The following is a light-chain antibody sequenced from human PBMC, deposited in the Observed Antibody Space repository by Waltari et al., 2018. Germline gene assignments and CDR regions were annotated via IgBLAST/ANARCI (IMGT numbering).Light chain of an antibody. J-gene: IGKJ1*01. Sequence: DIQMTQSPSSLSASVGDSVTITCQASQDIGTYLNWFHQRPGEAPNLLIYDTSNLHTGVPLRFAGSGSGTLFSLTISSLRPEDSGTYYCQQYDTLPRAFGQGTKVEIK. CDR2: DTS. CDR1: QDIGTY. CDR3: QQYDTLPRA. V-gene: IGKV1-33*01.